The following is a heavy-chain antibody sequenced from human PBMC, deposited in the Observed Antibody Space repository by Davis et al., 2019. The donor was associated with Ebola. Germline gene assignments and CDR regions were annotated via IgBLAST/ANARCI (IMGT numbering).Heavy chain of an antibody. CDR2: INAGNGNT. CDR1: GGTFSSYA. V-gene: IGHV1-3*01. D-gene: IGHD1-1*01. Sequence: ASVKVSCKASGGTFSSYAISWVRQAPGQGLEWMGWINAGNGNTKYSQKFQGRVTITRDTSASTAYMELSSLRSEDTAVYYCARERTWKRGFDPWGQGTLVTVSS. CDR3: ARERTWKRGFDP. J-gene: IGHJ5*02.